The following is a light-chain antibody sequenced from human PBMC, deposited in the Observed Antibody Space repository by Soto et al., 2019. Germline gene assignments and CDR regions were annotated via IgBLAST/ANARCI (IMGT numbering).Light chain of an antibody. CDR1: QSVSSN. CDR3: QQYNKWVT. Sequence: EIVMTQSPATLSVSPGETATLSCRASQSVSSNLAWYQQKRGQAPRLLIYGASTRATGIPARFIGSGSGTDFPLTITSLQLEDFAVYYCQQYNKWVTFGPGTKVDLK. J-gene: IGKJ3*01. CDR2: GAS. V-gene: IGKV3-15*01.